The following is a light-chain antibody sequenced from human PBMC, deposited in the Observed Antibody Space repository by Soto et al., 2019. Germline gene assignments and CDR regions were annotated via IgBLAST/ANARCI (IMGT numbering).Light chain of an antibody. CDR2: AAS. Sequence: PITESACSGSASVVDVVTIICRASQVISSWLVWYQQKPGKAPKLLIYAASSLQSGVPSRFSGSGSGTDFTLTISSLQPEDFATYYCQPAVSCPNFGGGTKVDIK. V-gene: IGKV1D-12*01. CDR1: QVISSW. J-gene: IGKJ4*01. CDR3: QPAVSCPN.